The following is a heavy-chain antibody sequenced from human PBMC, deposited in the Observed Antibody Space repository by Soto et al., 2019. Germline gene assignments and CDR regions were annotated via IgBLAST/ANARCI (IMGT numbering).Heavy chain of an antibody. CDR3: ARDHGDYVWGSYRPTTNFDY. V-gene: IGHV4-31*03. Sequence: SETLSLTCTVSGGSISSGGYYWIWIRQHPGKGPEWIGYIYYSGSTYYNPSLKSRVTISVDTSKNQFSLKLSSVTAADTAVYYCARDHGDYVWGSYRPTTNFDYWGQGTLVTVSS. D-gene: IGHD3-16*02. J-gene: IGHJ4*02. CDR1: GGSISSGGYY. CDR2: IYYSGST.